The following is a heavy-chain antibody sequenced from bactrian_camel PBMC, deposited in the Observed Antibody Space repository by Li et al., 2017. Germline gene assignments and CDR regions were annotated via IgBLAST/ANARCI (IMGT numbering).Heavy chain of an antibody. CDR1: EDLDSRYC. J-gene: IGHJ4*01. CDR3: AREDHGLNTDG. V-gene: IGHV3S53*01. CDR2: IDSDGST. Sequence: HVQLVESGGDSVQAGGSLRISCAASEDLDSRYCMGWFRQAPGKEREGVAAIDSDGSTSYADFAKGRFTISRDNAKNTLFLQLNTLNSEDTGAYYCAREDHGLNTDGWGQGTQVTVS.